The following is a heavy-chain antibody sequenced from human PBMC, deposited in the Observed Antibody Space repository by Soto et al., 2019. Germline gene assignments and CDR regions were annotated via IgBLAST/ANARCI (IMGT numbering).Heavy chain of an antibody. CDR3: TRWLSGWGD. J-gene: IGHJ4*02. Sequence: EVQLVESGGGLVQPGGSLRISCEVYGFTLSDDYMDWVRQAPGKGLEWVGRSRNKGNSYTSEYAPSVKGRFTISRDDSKNSLYLQMNSLSTEDTAVYYCTRWLSGWGDWGQGTLVTVSS. V-gene: IGHV3-72*01. CDR2: SRNKGNSYTS. CDR1: GFTLSDDY. D-gene: IGHD3-16*01.